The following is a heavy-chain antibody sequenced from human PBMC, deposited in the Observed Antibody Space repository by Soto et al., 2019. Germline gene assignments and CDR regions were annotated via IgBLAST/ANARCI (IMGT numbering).Heavy chain of an antibody. CDR2: ISSDGSDK. J-gene: IGHJ4*02. CDR1: GFSFSNCG. V-gene: IGHV3-30*18. D-gene: IGHD2-15*01. CDR3: VKGSEVARQELDY. Sequence: HVQLVESGGGVVQPGRSLRLSCVASGFSFSNCGMHWVRQAPGKGLEWVAAISSDGSDKYYSESVKGRFTISRDNSKNTLFLQMNSLRVEDTAVYYCVKGSEVARQELDYWGQGTLVTVSS.